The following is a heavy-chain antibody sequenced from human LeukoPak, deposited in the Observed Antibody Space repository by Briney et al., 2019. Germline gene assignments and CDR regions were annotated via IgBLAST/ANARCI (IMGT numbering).Heavy chain of an antibody. Sequence: GGSLRLSCAASGFTFSSYWMNWARQAPGKGLEWVASINHNGNVNYYVDSVKGRFTISRDNSKNTLYLQMNSLRAEDTAVYYCASNMGFDYYGMDVWGQGTTVTVSS. CDR2: INHNGNVN. CDR1: GFTFSSYW. J-gene: IGHJ6*02. CDR3: ASNMGFDYYGMDV. V-gene: IGHV3-7*01. D-gene: IGHD3-10*01.